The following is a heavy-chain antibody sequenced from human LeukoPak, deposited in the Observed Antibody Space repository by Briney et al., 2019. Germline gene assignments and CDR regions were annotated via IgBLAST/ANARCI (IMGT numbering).Heavy chain of an antibody. Sequence: GGSLRLSCAASGFTFDNFAMHWVRQAPGKGLEWVSGITWNRDKIGYGDSVKGRFTISRDNVKNVLYLQMNSLRPEDTALYYCAKDLSSAITSALVLDVWGQGTTVIVS. CDR3: AKDLSSAITSALVLDV. V-gene: IGHV3-9*01. J-gene: IGHJ6*02. CDR2: ITWNRDKI. CDR1: GFTFDNFA. D-gene: IGHD3-22*01.